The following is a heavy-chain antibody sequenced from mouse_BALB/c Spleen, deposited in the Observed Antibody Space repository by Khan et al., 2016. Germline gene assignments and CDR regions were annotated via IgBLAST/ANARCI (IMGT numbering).Heavy chain of an antibody. V-gene: IGHV1-85*01. Sequence: QVQLQQSGAELVKPGASVKLSCQASGYTFTNYDINWVRQRPEQGLEWIGWIFPGDGSTKYNEKFKGTATLITDQSSSTAYMQLRRLTSEDSAVYFCARNYYGSSSGFAYWGQGTLVTVSA. CDR1: GYTFTNYD. CDR3: ARNYYGSSSGFAY. J-gene: IGHJ3*01. CDR2: IFPGDGST. D-gene: IGHD1-1*01.